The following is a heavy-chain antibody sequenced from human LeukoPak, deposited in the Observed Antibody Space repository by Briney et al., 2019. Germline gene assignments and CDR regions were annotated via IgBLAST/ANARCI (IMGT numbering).Heavy chain of an antibody. Sequence: ASVKVSCKASGYTFTSYGISWVRQALGQGLEWMGWISAYNGNTNYAQKLQGRVTMTTDTSTSTAYMELRSLRSDDTAVYYCARLQGYSGYDWVFDYWGQGTLVTVSS. V-gene: IGHV1-18*01. D-gene: IGHD5-12*01. CDR2: ISAYNGNT. J-gene: IGHJ4*02. CDR1: GYTFTSYG. CDR3: ARLQGYSGYDWVFDY.